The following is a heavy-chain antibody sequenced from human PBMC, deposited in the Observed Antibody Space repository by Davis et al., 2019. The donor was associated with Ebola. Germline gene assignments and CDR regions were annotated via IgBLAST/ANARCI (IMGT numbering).Heavy chain of an antibody. CDR1: AFTFSNYS. V-gene: IGHV3-20*04. D-gene: IGHD6-13*01. CDR2: INWNGGST. Sequence: PGGSLRLSCATSAFTFSNYSMSWVRQAPGKGLEWVSGINWNGGSTGYSDSVKGRFTISRDNAKNSLYLQMNSLRAEDTALYYCARGDKVTPVGKRGLRQLDGFDSWGQGTLVTVSS. J-gene: IGHJ4*02. CDR3: ARGDKVTPVGKRGLRQLDGFDS.